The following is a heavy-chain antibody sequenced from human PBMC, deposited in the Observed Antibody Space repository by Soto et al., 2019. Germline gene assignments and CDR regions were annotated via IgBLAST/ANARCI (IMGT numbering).Heavy chain of an antibody. CDR1: GGSISSGGYY. Sequence: SETLSLTCTVSGGSISSGGYYWSWIRQHPGKGLEWIGYIYYSGSTYYNPSLKSRVTISVDTSKNQFSLKLSSVTAADTAVYYCARGLDYGDPFDYWGQGTLVTAPQ. CDR3: ARGLDYGDPFDY. J-gene: IGHJ4*02. D-gene: IGHD4-17*01. CDR2: IYYSGST. V-gene: IGHV4-31*03.